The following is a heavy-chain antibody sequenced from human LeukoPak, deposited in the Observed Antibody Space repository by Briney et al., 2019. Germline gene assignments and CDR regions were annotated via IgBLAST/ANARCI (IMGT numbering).Heavy chain of an antibody. CDR1: GFTFSSYG. CDR3: ATPEGYSYGYEDY. Sequence: GGPLRLSCAASGFTFSSYGMHWVRQAPGKGLEWVAVISYDGSNKYYADSVKGRFTIHRDNAKTTLYLQMNSLRAEDTAVYYCATPEGYSYGYEDYWGQGTLVTVSS. CDR2: ISYDGSNK. D-gene: IGHD5-18*01. J-gene: IGHJ4*02. V-gene: IGHV3-30*03.